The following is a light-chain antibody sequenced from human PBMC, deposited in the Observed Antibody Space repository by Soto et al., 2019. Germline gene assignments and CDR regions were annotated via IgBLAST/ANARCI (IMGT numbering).Light chain of an antibody. CDR3: LHDALFPYS. J-gene: IGKJ2*03. Sequence: AIQMTQSPSSLSASVGDTVPFTCRASQAIRNDLGWFQQRPGKPPKLLIYGISILKTGVPSRFSGSGSGTDFPLTISGLQPEDFATYYCLHDALFPYSFGQGTRLEI. CDR2: GIS. CDR1: QAIRND. V-gene: IGKV1-6*01.